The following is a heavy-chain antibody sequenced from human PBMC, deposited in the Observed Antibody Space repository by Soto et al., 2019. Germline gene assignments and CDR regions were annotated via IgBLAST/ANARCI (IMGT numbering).Heavy chain of an antibody. CDR1: GFTVSSNY. V-gene: IGHV3-66*01. D-gene: IGHD3-3*01. CDR3: ARAQYDPYKYYYYYMDV. Sequence: GGSLRLSCAASGFTVSSNYMTWVRQAPGKGLEWVSAIYSGGSTCYADSVKGRFTISRDDSKNTLYLHMNSLRAEDTAVFYCARAQYDPYKYYYYYMDVWGKGTTVTVSS. J-gene: IGHJ6*03. CDR2: IYSGGST.